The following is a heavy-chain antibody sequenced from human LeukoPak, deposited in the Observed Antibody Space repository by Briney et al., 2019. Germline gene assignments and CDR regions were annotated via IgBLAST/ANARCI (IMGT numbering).Heavy chain of an antibody. V-gene: IGHV3-48*04. Sequence: GGSLRLSCVGSGFTFSSYTMHWVRQAPGKGLEWVSHISSSGNTIYYADSVKGRFTISRDNARNSLYLQMSRLRVEDTTIYYCARAAGIAAPGTRFDYFDYWGQGILVTVPS. CDR2: ISSSGNTI. CDR3: ARAAGIAAPGTRFDYFDY. J-gene: IGHJ4*02. CDR1: GFTFSSYT. D-gene: IGHD6-13*01.